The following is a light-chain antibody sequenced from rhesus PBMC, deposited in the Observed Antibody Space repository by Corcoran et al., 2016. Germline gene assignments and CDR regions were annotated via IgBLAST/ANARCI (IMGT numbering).Light chain of an antibody. CDR1: QSISSW. CDR2: KAS. Sequence: DIQMTQSPSSLSASVGDTVTITCRASQSISSWLDWYQQKPWKAPKLLIYKASSLQSGVPSRFSGSGYGTDFTLTISSLQPEDFATYYCLQYSSSPWTFGQVTKVEIK. J-gene: IGKJ1*01. CDR3: LQYSSSPWT. V-gene: IGKV1-22*01.